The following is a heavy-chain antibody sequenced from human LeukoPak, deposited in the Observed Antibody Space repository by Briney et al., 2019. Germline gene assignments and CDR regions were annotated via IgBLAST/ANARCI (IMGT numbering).Heavy chain of an antibody. CDR1: GASISSYY. CDR2: IYYIGTT. Sequence: SETLSLTCTVSGASISSYYWSWIRQSPGKELEWIGYIYYIGTTSHNPSLKSRVTISVDTSKNQFSLQLSSVTAADTAVYYCARAPGFNGHYFLDYWGKGTLVTVSS. D-gene: IGHD3-22*01. J-gene: IGHJ4*02. CDR3: ARAPGFNGHYFLDY. V-gene: IGHV4-59*08.